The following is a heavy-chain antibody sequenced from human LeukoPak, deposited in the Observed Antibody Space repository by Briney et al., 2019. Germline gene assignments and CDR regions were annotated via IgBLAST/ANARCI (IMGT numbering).Heavy chain of an antibody. Sequence: SVKVSCKASGGSFRNSAISWIRQAPGQGLAWVGGIIPLFGSSKYSQKFQGRVTISTDESTGTTYMELTSLTSEDTAVYYCARPAYYDTSYYYDHWGQGALITVSS. CDR2: IIPLFGSS. V-gene: IGHV1-69*05. J-gene: IGHJ5*02. D-gene: IGHD3-22*01. CDR3: ARPAYYDTSYYYDH. CDR1: GGSFRNSA.